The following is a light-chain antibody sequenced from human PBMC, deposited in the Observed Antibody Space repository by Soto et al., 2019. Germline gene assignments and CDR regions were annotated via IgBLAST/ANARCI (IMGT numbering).Light chain of an antibody. V-gene: IGKV3-15*01. Sequence: EIVMTQSPATLCVSPGERDTLSCRASQSVGSRLAWYQQKRGQAPRLLIYGASTRATGIPDRFSGSGSGTEFTLTISSLQSEDSAVYYCHQYETWPLSFGQGTRLEIK. CDR2: GAS. CDR3: HQYETWPLS. J-gene: IGKJ5*01. CDR1: QSVGSR.